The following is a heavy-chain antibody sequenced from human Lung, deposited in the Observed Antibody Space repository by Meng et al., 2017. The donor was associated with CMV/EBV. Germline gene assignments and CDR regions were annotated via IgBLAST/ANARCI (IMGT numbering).Heavy chain of an antibody. CDR1: GFTFSDAR. Sequence: GGSLRLXXAASGFTFSDARMNWVRQAPGKGLEWVGRIKSKTDGGTTDYAASVKGRFTISRDDSKNTLSLQMNSLKTEDTAVYFCSTGGYSSGWEGWGQGNXVNGYS. CDR3: STGGYSSGWEG. V-gene: IGHV3-15*05. CDR2: IKSKTDGGTT. J-gene: IGHJ4*02. D-gene: IGHD6-19*01.